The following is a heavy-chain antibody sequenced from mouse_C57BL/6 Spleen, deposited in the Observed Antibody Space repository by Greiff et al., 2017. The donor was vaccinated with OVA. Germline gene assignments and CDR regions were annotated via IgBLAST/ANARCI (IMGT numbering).Heavy chain of an antibody. CDR3: ARGTFTGAMDY. CDR1: GYSITSGYY. D-gene: IGHD1-1*01. V-gene: IGHV3-6*01. Sequence: EVQLQESGPGLVKPSQSLSLTCSVTGYSITSGYYWNWIRQFPGNKLEWMGYISYDGSNNYNPSLKNRISITRDTSKNQFFLKLNSVTTEDTATYYCARGTFTGAMDYWGQGTSVTVSS. J-gene: IGHJ4*01. CDR2: ISYDGSN.